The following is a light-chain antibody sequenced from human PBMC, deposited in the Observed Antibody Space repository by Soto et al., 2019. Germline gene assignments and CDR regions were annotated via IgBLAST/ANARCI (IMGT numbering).Light chain of an antibody. V-gene: IGKV3-11*01. CDR1: QSVSSY. CDR3: QQRSNWPYT. Sequence: EIVLTQSPATLSLSPGERATLSCRASQSVSSYLVWYQQKPGQAPSLLMYDASNRATGTPVRFSGSGPGADFTLTISSLDPEDFAVYYCQQRSNWPYTFGQGTKLEIK. CDR2: DAS. J-gene: IGKJ2*01.